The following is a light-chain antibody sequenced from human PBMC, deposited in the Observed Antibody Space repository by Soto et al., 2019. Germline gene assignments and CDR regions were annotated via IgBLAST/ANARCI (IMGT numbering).Light chain of an antibody. V-gene: IGLV1-40*01. CDR2: GNS. Sequence: QSVLTQPPSVSGAPGQRVTISCTGSSSNIGAGYDVHWYQQLPGTAPKLLIYGNSNRPSGVPDRFSGSKSGTSASLAITGLQDEDEADYYCQSYDSGLSVVFGGGTKLTVL. CDR3: QSYDSGLSVV. CDR1: SSNIGAGYD. J-gene: IGLJ2*01.